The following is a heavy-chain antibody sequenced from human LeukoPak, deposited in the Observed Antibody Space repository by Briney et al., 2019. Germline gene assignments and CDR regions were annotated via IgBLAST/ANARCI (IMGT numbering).Heavy chain of an antibody. Sequence: SETLSLTCTVSGGSISSSSYYWGWIRQPPGKGLERIGSIYYSGSTYYNPSLKSRVTISVDTSKNQFSLKLSSVTAADTAVYYCARVLVYAIGHFDYWGQGTLVTVSS. CDR1: GGSISSSSYY. D-gene: IGHD2-8*01. CDR3: ARVLVYAIGHFDY. V-gene: IGHV4-39*07. J-gene: IGHJ4*02. CDR2: IYYSGST.